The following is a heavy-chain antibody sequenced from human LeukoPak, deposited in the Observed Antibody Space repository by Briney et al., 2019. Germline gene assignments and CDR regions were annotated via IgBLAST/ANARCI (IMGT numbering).Heavy chain of an antibody. CDR1: GYTFTGYY. CDR3: ARDSIDYYGSGSYSRDAFDI. D-gene: IGHD3-10*01. Sequence: ASVKVSCKASGYTFTGYYMHWVRQAPGQGLEWMGWINPNSSGTNYAQKFQGRVTMTRDTSISTAYMELSRLRSDDTAVYYCARDSIDYYGSGSYSRDAFDIWGQGTMVTVSS. V-gene: IGHV1-2*02. J-gene: IGHJ3*02. CDR2: INPNSSGT.